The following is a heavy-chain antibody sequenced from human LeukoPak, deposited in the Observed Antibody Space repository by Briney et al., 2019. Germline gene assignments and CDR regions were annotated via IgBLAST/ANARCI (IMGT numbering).Heavy chain of an antibody. J-gene: IGHJ3*02. CDR2: FDPEDGET. D-gene: IGHD4-17*01. CDR3: AIYGGPEPYAFDI. V-gene: IGHV1-24*01. Sequence: ASVKVSCKVSGYTLTELSMRWVRQAPGKGLEWMGGFDPEDGETISAQKFQGRVTMTEDTSTDTAYMELSSLRSEDTAVYYCAIYGGPEPYAFDIWGQGTMVTVSS. CDR1: GYTLTELS.